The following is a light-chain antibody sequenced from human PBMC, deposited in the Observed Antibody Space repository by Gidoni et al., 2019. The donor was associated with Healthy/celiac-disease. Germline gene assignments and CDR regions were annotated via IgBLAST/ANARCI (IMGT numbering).Light chain of an antibody. CDR2: SNN. Sequence: QSVLTPPPSASGTPGHGVTSSCSGSSPNIGSNYVYWYQQLPGTAPKRLLYSNNQRPSGVPDRFSGSKAGTSASLAISGLRSEDEADYYWAAWDDSLSGYVFGTGTKVTVL. V-gene: IGLV1-47*02. CDR3: AAWDDSLSGYV. CDR1: SPNIGSNY. J-gene: IGLJ1*01.